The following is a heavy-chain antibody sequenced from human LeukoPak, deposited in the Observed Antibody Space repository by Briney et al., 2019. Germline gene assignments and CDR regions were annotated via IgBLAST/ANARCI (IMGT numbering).Heavy chain of an antibody. CDR1: GFILSTHG. CDR3: AGDLSFGGLDF. CDR2: MWYDGSRE. Sequence: PGGSLRLSCAASGFILSTHGMHWVRQAPGKGLEWVAGMWYDGSREDYADSVKGRFTISRDVSKNTLNLQMNSLRVEDTAMFYCAGDLSFGGLDFRGQGTLVTVSS. D-gene: IGHD3-16*01. J-gene: IGHJ4*02. V-gene: IGHV3-33*01.